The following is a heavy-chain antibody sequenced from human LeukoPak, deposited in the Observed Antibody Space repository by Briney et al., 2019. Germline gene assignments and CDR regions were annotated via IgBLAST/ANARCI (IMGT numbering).Heavy chain of an antibody. CDR2: IYHSGST. Sequence: SETLSLTCAVSGGSISSGGYSWSWIRQPPGKGLEWIGYIYHSGSTYYNPSLKSRVTISVDRSKNQFSLKLSSVTAADTAVYYCAGAKTMTPAGWFDPWGQGTLVTVSS. V-gene: IGHV4-30-2*01. D-gene: IGHD3-22*01. CDR1: GGSISSGGYS. CDR3: AGAKTMTPAGWFDP. J-gene: IGHJ5*02.